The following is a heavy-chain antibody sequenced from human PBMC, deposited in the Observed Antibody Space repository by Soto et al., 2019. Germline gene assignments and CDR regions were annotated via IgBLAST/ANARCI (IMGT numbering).Heavy chain of an antibody. CDR3: ARDDIAAAGNLDY. CDR1: GFTFSSYI. J-gene: IGHJ4*02. V-gene: IGHV3-21*01. CDR2: ISSSSSYI. Sequence: GGSLRLSCAASGFTFSSYIMDGVRQAPGKGLEGVSSISSSSSYIYYADSVKGRFTISRDNATNSLYLPMNNLRAEDTAVYYCARDDIAAAGNLDYWGQGTLVTV. D-gene: IGHD6-13*01.